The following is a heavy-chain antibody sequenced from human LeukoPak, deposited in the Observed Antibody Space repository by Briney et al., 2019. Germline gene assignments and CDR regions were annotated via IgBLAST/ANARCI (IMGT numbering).Heavy chain of an antibody. J-gene: IGHJ4*02. CDR2: IVVGSGNT. CDR1: GFTFTSSA. D-gene: IGHD3-10*01. V-gene: IGHV1-58*01. Sequence: SVKVSCKASGFTFTSSAVQWVRQARGQRLEWIGWIVVGSGNTNYAQKFQERVTITRDMSTSTAYMELSSLRSEDTAVHYCAAYPILRGELYWGQGTLVTVSS. CDR3: AAYPILRGELY.